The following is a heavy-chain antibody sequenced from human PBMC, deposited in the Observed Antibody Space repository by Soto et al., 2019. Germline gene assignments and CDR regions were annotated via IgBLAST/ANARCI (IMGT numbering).Heavy chain of an antibody. J-gene: IGHJ6*02. Sequence: GGSLRLSCAAPGFTFSSYGMHWVRQAPGKGLEWVAVISYDGSNKYYADSVKGRFTISRDNSKNTLYLQMNSLRGEDTAVYYCAKDLKFYSYYYYGMDVWGQGTTVTVSS. V-gene: IGHV3-30*18. CDR2: ISYDGSNK. CDR3: AKDLKFYSYYYYGMDV. CDR1: GFTFSSYG. D-gene: IGHD2-15*01.